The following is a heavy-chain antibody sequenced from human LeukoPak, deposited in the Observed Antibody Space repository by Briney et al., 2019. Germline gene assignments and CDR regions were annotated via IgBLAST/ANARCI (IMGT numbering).Heavy chain of an antibody. CDR1: GYTFTGHY. J-gene: IGHJ4*02. CDR3: ARYSTVTVYYFDH. CDR2: INPNSGGT. V-gene: IGHV1-2*02. Sequence: ASVKVSCKASGYTFTGHYMHWVRQAPGQGLEWMGWINPNSGGTNSAQMFQGRVTMTRDTSISTAYMELSRLRSDDTAVYYCARYSTVTVYYFDHWGQGTLVTVSS. D-gene: IGHD4-17*01.